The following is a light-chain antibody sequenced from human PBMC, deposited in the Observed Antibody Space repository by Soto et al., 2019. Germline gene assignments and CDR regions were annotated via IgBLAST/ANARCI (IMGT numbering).Light chain of an antibody. J-gene: IGLJ1*01. CDR1: SGDIGSYNR. V-gene: IGLV2-14*01. CDR2: EVT. Sequence: QSVLTQPASVSGSPGQSITISCTGTSGDIGSYNRVSWYQQHPGKAPKLIIYEVTDRPSGVSNRFSGSKSGNTASLTISGLQAEDEAEYYCRSYTNINTRACVFGTGTKLTVL. CDR3: RSYTNINTRACV.